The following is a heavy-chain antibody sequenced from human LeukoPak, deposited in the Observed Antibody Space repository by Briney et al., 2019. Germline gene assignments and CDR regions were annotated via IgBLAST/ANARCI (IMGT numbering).Heavy chain of an antibody. Sequence: PSETLSLTCTVSGGSISSSSYYWGWIRQPPGKGLEWIGSIYYSGSTYYNPSLKSRVTISVDTSKNQFSLKLSSVTAADTAVYYCARGISVAGIKGYFQHWGQGTLVTVSS. J-gene: IGHJ1*01. V-gene: IGHV4-39*01. CDR1: GGSISSSSYY. CDR2: IYYSGST. CDR3: ARGISVAGIKGYFQH. D-gene: IGHD6-19*01.